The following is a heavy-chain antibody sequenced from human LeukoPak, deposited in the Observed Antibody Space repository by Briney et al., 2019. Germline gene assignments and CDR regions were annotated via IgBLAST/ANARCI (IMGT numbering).Heavy chain of an antibody. Sequence: SVKVSCKASGGTFSSYAISWVRQAPGQGLEWMGGIIPIIGTANYAQKFQGRVTITTDESTSTAYMELSSLRSEDTAVYYCASRMGEQLSYYYYMDVWGKGTTVTVSS. CDR1: GGTFSSYA. J-gene: IGHJ6*03. CDR3: ASRMGEQLSYYYYMDV. V-gene: IGHV1-69*05. CDR2: IIPIIGTA. D-gene: IGHD1/OR15-1a*01.